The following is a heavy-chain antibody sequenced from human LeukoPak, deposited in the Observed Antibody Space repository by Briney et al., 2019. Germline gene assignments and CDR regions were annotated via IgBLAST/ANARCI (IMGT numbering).Heavy chain of an antibody. V-gene: IGHV4-39*02. CDR1: GGSISSSSYY. D-gene: IGHD6-19*01. Sequence: SETLSLTCTVPGGSISSSSYYWGWIRQPPGKGLEWIGSIYYSGSTYYNPSLKSRVTISVDTSKNQFSLKLSSVTAADTAVYYCARDRFGWPPTGDDAFDIWGQGTMVTVSS. J-gene: IGHJ3*02. CDR3: ARDRFGWPPTGDDAFDI. CDR2: IYYSGST.